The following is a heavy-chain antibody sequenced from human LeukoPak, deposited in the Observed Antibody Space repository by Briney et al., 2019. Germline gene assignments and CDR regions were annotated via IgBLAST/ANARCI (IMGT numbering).Heavy chain of an antibody. CDR3: ARDGYTGTGPYGDAFDI. D-gene: IGHD1-1*01. CDR2: ISSSGSTI. V-gene: IGHV3-48*03. J-gene: IGHJ3*02. Sequence: PGGSLRLSCAASGFTFSSYEMHWVRQAPGKGLEWVSYISSSGSTIYYADSVKGRFTISRDNAKNSLYLQMNSLRAEDTAVYYCARDGYTGTGPYGDAFDIWGQGTMVTVSS. CDR1: GFTFSSYE.